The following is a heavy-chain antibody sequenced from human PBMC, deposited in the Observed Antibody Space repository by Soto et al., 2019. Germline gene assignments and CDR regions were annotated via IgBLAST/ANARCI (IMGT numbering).Heavy chain of an antibody. CDR3: ARGPTNNSWSYFDY. Sequence: ASVKFSCKASGYTFTSYAMRWLLQAPGQRLEWMRLINTGNGNTKYSQKFQGRFTITRDTSASTAYMELSSLTSEDTAVYYCARGPTNNSWSYFDYWGQGTLLTVSS. V-gene: IGHV1-3*04. J-gene: IGHJ4*02. CDR2: INTGNGNT. CDR1: GYTFTSYA. D-gene: IGHD6-13*01.